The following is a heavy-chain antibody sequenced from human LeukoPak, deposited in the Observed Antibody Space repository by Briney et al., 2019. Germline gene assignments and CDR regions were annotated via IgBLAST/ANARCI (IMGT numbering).Heavy chain of an antibody. CDR1: GFTFSSYA. Sequence: PGGSLRLSCAASGFTFSSYAMSWVRQAPGKGLEWVSAISGSGGSTYYADSVKGRFTISRDNSKNTLYLQMNSLRAEDTAVYYCAKSTFGSYYYHYGMDVWGQGTTVTVSS. CDR2: ISGSGGST. J-gene: IGHJ6*02. V-gene: IGHV3-23*01. D-gene: IGHD3-10*01. CDR3: AKSTFGSYYYHYGMDV.